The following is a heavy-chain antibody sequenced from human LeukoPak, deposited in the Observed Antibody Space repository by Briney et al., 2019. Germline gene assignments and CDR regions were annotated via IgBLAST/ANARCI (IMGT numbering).Heavy chain of an antibody. D-gene: IGHD3-10*01. CDR3: ARDGLGAYGMDV. CDR1: GGSISSSSYY. J-gene: IGHJ6*02. Sequence: PSETLSLTCTVSGGSISSSSYYWGWIRQPPGKGLEWIGSIYYSGSTYYNPSLKSRVTISVDTSKNQFSLKLSSVTAADTAVYYCARDGLGAYGMDVWGQGTTVTVSS. V-gene: IGHV4-39*07. CDR2: IYYSGST.